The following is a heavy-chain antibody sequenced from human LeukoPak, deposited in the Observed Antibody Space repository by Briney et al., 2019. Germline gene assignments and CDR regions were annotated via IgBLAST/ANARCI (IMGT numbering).Heavy chain of an antibody. V-gene: IGHV4-59*01. CDR2: IYYCGST. CDR1: GDSISSYY. D-gene: IGHD6-13*01. CDR3: ARERCSSCCFDY. Sequence: SETLSLTCTVSGDSISSYYWSWIRQPPGQGLEWIGYIYYCGSTNYNPSLQSRVTISVDTSKNQFSLKLSSVTAADTAVYYCARERCSSCCFDYWGQGTLVAVSS. J-gene: IGHJ4*02.